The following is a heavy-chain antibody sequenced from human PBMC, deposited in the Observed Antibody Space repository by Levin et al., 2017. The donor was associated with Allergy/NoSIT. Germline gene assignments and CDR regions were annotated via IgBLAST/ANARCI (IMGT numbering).Heavy chain of an antibody. V-gene: IGHV4-59*01. Sequence: PSETLSLTCTVSGGSISSYYWSWIRQPPGKGLEWIGYIYYSGSTNYNPSLKSRVTISVDTSKNQFSLKLSSVTAADTAVYYCARGTRTYYYGSGSYSVDYWGQGTLVTVSS. J-gene: IGHJ4*02. CDR3: ARGTRTYYYGSGSYSVDY. CDR1: GGSISSYY. CDR2: IYYSGST. D-gene: IGHD3-10*01.